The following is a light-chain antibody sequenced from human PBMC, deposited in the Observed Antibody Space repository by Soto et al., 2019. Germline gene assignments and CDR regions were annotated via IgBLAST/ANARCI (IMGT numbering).Light chain of an antibody. J-gene: IGLJ2*01. CDR3: SSYTSSSTVV. CDR2: DVS. CDR1: SSDVGGYNS. V-gene: IGLV2-14*03. Sequence: QSAPTQPASVSGSPGQSITISCTGTSSDVGGYNSVSWYQQHPGKAPKLMIYDVSNRPSGVSNRFSGSKSVNTASLTISGLQAEDEADYYCSSYTSSSTVVFGGGTKVTVL.